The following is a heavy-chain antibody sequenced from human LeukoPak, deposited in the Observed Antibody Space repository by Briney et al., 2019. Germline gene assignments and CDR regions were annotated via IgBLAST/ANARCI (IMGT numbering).Heavy chain of an antibody. D-gene: IGHD3-16*02. CDR1: GFTFSSYS. V-gene: IGHV3-21*01. CDR2: ISSSSSYI. Sequence: GGSLRLSCAASGFTFSSYSMNWVRQAPGKGLEWVSSISSSSSYIYYADSVEGRFTISRDNAKNSLYLQMNSLRAEDTAVYYCARHHPRSTPVIPYYLHVRGKGTTVTVSS. CDR3: ARHHPRSTPVIPYYLHV. J-gene: IGHJ6*03.